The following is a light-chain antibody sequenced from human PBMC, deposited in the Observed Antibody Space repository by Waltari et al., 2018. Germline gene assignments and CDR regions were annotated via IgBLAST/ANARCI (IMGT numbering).Light chain of an antibody. V-gene: IGLV2-14*03. CDR2: DVS. CDR3: SSYTTTSAII. Sequence: QSALTQPASVSGSPGQSITISCTGTSSDVGGYNYVAWYQQYPGKAPKLILFDVSRWPSGVSNRFSGSKSGNTASLTISGLLAEDEADYYCSSYTTTSAIIFGGGTTLTVL. J-gene: IGLJ2*01. CDR1: SSDVGGYNY.